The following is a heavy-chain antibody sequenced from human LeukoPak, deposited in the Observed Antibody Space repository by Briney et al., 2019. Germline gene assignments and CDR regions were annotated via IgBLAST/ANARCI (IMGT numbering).Heavy chain of an antibody. CDR2: IYYSGST. CDR3: VVDIVATPGGY. CDR1: GGSISSYY. J-gene: IGHJ4*02. D-gene: IGHD5-12*01. V-gene: IGHV4-59*01. Sequence: SETLSLTCTVSGGSISSYYWSWIRQPPGKGLEWIGYIYYSGSTNYNPSLKSRVTISVDTSKNQFSLKLSSVTAEDTAVYYCVVDIVATPGGYWGQGTLATVSS.